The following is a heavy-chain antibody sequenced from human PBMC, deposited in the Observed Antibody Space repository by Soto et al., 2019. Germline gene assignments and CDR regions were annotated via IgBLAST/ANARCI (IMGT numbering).Heavy chain of an antibody. V-gene: IGHV3-7*03. CDR2: IKQDGSEK. D-gene: IGHD6-19*01. Sequence: GGSLRLSCAAPGLTLSSYYMTWVRQAPGKGLEWVANIKQDGSEKFYADSVKGRFSISRDNAKNSLYLQMNSLRAEDTAVYYCAGGSGWLFDSWGQGTPVTVSS. CDR1: GLTLSSYY. J-gene: IGHJ4*02. CDR3: AGGSGWLFDS.